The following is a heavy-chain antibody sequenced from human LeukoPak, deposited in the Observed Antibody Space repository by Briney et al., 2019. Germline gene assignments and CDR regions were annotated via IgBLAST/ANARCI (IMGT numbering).Heavy chain of an antibody. CDR1: GGSISSSSYY. D-gene: IGHD2-15*01. V-gene: IGHV4-39*01. Sequence: SETLSLTCTVSGGSISSSSYYWGWIRQPPGKGLEWIGSIYYSGSTYYNPSLKSRVTISVDTSKNQFSLKLSSVTAADTAVYYCARHERGRYCSGGSCYSSPRGFDPWGQGTLVTVSS. J-gene: IGHJ5*02. CDR2: IYYSGST. CDR3: ARHERGRYCSGGSCYSSPRGFDP.